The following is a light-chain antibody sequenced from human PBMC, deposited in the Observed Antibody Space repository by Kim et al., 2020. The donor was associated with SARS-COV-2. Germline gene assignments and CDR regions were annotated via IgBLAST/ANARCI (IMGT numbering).Light chain of an antibody. Sequence: VALGQTASITCGGNNIGTKNVHWYQQKPGQAPVLVIYKDNNRPSGIPERFSGSNSGNTATLTISRAQAGDEADYYCQVWDSNTAVFGGGTQLTVL. CDR2: KDN. V-gene: IGLV3-9*01. CDR3: QVWDSNTAV. J-gene: IGLJ3*02. CDR1: NIGTKN.